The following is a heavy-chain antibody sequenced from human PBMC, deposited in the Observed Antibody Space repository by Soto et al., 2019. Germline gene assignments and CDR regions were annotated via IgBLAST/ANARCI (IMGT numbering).Heavy chain of an antibody. Sequence: KPSETLSLTCTVSGGSITSSNYYWSWIRQSPGEGLEWIGHIYPSGTAYYNPSLMSRVSMSIDTSKNQFSLNLNSVTVADTAVYFCARELRGYSYGPGEVYWGRGTLVTVSS. CDR3: ARELRGYSYGPGEVY. D-gene: IGHD5-18*01. CDR1: GGSITSSNYY. CDR2: IYPSGTA. J-gene: IGHJ4*02. V-gene: IGHV4-30-4*01.